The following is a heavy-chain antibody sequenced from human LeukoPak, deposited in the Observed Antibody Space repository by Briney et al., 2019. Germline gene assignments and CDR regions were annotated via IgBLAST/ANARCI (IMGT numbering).Heavy chain of an antibody. Sequence: GESLRLSCAASGFTFDDYGMSWVRQAPGKGLEWVSAIGTAGDTYYPGSVKGRFTISRENAKNSLYLQMNSLRAGDTAVYYCARGSVSSGYYYYDYWGQGTLVTVSS. J-gene: IGHJ4*02. CDR3: ARGSVSSGYYYYDY. CDR2: IGTAGDT. CDR1: GFTFDDYG. V-gene: IGHV3-13*01. D-gene: IGHD3-22*01.